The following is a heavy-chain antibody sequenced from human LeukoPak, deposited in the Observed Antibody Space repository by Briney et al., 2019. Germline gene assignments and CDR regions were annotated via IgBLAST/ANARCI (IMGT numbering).Heavy chain of an antibody. Sequence: SETLSLTCAVYGGSFSGYYWSWIRQPPGKGLEWIGEINHSGSTNYNPSLKSRLTISVDTSKNQFSLKLNSVTAADTAVYYCARDVPYSSGWYFYSDYWGQGTLVTVSS. D-gene: IGHD6-19*01. J-gene: IGHJ4*02. CDR3: ARDVPYSSGWYFYSDY. V-gene: IGHV4-34*01. CDR2: INHSGST. CDR1: GGSFSGYY.